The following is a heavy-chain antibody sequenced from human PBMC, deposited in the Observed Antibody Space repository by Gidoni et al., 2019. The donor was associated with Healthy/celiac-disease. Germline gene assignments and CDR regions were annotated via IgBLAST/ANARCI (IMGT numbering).Heavy chain of an antibody. CDR2: ISSNGGST. Sequence: EVQLVESGGGLVQPGGSLRLSCSASGFTFSSYAMHWVRQAPGKGLEYVSAISSNGGSTYYADSVKGRFTISRDNSKNTLYLQMSSLRAEDTAVYYCVKGADCSGGSCYSGGDYWGQGTLVTVSS. CDR3: VKGADCSGGSCYSGGDY. V-gene: IGHV3-64D*06. J-gene: IGHJ4*02. CDR1: GFTFSSYA. D-gene: IGHD2-15*01.